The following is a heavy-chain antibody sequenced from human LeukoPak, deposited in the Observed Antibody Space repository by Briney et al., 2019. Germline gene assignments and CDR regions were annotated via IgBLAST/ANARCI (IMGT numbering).Heavy chain of an antibody. V-gene: IGHV3-48*03. Sequence: GGSLRLSCAASGFTFSSYEMNWVRQAPGKGLEWVSYISSTGSTIYYADSVKGRFTISRDNAKNSLYLQMNSLRAEDTAVYYCARVHSSSWAYFDNWGQGTLVTVSS. J-gene: IGHJ4*02. CDR2: ISSTGSTI. CDR3: ARVHSSSWAYFDN. D-gene: IGHD6-13*01. CDR1: GFTFSSYE.